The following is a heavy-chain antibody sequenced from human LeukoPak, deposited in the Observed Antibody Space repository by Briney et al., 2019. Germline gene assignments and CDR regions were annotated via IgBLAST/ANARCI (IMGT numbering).Heavy chain of an antibody. J-gene: IGHJ6*02. CDR3: ASSPEVVVVAAYYYYGMDV. CDR1: GFTFSDYY. CDR2: ISSSGSTI. D-gene: IGHD2-15*01. V-gene: IGHV3-11*01. Sequence: GGSLRLSYAASGFTFSDYYMSWIRQAPGTGLEWVSYISSSGSTIYYADSVKGRFTISRDNAKNSLYLQMNSLRAEDTAVYYCASSPEVVVVAAYYYYGMDVWGQGTTVTVSS.